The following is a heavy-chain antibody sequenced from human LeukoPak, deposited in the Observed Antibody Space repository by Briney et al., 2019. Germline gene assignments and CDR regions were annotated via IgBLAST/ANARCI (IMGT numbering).Heavy chain of an antibody. J-gene: IGHJ3*02. D-gene: IGHD3-10*01. Sequence: GGSLRLSCAASGFTVSSNYMIWVRQARGKGLEWISVLYSGGSTKYTDSVKGRFTTSRDNSKNTLYLQMNSLRVEDTAVYYCARDKNYYGSGSPSLDAFDIWGQGTMVTVSS. V-gene: IGHV3-66*01. CDR2: LYSGGST. CDR1: GFTVSSNY. CDR3: ARDKNYYGSGSPSLDAFDI.